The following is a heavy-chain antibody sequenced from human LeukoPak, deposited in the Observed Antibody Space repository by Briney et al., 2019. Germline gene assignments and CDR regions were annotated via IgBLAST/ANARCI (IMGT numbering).Heavy chain of an antibody. Sequence: GGSLRLSCAASGFTFSSYSMNWVRQAPGKGLEWVSSISSSSSHIYYADSVKGRFTISRDNAKNSLYPQMNSLRAEDTAVYYCARESIAVAGTYYYMDVWGKGTTVTVSS. J-gene: IGHJ6*03. V-gene: IGHV3-21*01. CDR3: ARESIAVAGTYYYMDV. CDR1: GFTFSSYS. D-gene: IGHD6-19*01. CDR2: ISSSSSHI.